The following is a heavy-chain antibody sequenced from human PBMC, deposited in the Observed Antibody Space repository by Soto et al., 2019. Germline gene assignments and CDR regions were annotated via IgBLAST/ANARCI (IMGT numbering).Heavy chain of an antibody. J-gene: IGHJ6*03. CDR3: ASDIVYGSGSHPYYYYYMDV. Sequence: GSLRLSCAASGFTFSSYSMNWVRQAPGKGLEWVSYISSSSSTIYYADSVKGRFTISRDNAKNSLYLQMNSLRAEDTAVYYCASDIVYGSGSHPYYYYYMDVWGKGTTVTVSS. CDR2: ISSSSSTI. D-gene: IGHD3-10*01. CDR1: GFTFSSYS. V-gene: IGHV3-48*01.